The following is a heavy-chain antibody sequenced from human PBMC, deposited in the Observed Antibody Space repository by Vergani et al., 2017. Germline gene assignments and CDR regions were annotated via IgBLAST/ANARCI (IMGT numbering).Heavy chain of an antibody. D-gene: IGHD3-3*01. Sequence: EVQLLESGGDLVQPGGSLRLSCAASGFTFNHYAMNWVRQAPGKGLEWVSGISGSGGSTYYAGSVKGRFTISRDSSKNTLYLQMNSLSAGDTAVYYCARFVGYPSPYFDYWGQGTLVTVSS. V-gene: IGHV3-23*01. CDR1: GFTFNHYA. CDR2: ISGSGGST. J-gene: IGHJ4*02. CDR3: ARFVGYPSPYFDY.